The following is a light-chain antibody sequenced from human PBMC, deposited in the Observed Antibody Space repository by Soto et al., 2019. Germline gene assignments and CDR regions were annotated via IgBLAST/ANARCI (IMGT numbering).Light chain of an antibody. CDR1: SSDVGGPNY. CDR3: GSYTSTSTLYV. CDR2: DVS. V-gene: IGLV2-14*03. Sequence: QSVLTQPASVSGSPGQSITISCTGTSSDVGGPNYVSWYQQHPGKAPKLMIYDVSNRPSGVSNRFSGSKSGNTASLTISGLQAEDEADYYCGSYTSTSTLYVFGTGTKLTVL. J-gene: IGLJ1*01.